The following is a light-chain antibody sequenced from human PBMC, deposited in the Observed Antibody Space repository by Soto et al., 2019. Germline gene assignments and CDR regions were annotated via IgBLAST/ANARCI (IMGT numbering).Light chain of an antibody. J-gene: IGLJ3*02. Sequence: VLTQPPAVSGGPGQTVTISCTGSSSNIGAGYDAQWYQQLPGTAPKLLMYGNSNRPSGIPDRFSGSKSGTSASLAITGLQAEDEADYYCQSYDSSLNDLVFGGGTKVTVL. CDR3: QSYDSSLNDLV. V-gene: IGLV1-40*01. CDR2: GNS. CDR1: SSNIGAGYD.